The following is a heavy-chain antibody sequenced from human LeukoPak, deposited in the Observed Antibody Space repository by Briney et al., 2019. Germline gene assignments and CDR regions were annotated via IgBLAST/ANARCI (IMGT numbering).Heavy chain of an antibody. V-gene: IGHV3-48*01. Sequence: PGGSLRLSCAASGFTFSSYSMNWVRQAPGKGLEWVSYISSSSSTIYYADSVKGRFTISRDNAKNSLYLQMNSLRAEDTAVYYCARDKGVVPNYYMDVWGKGTTVTVSS. CDR3: ARDKGVVPNYYMDV. CDR1: GFTFSSYS. D-gene: IGHD3-3*01. CDR2: ISSSSSTI. J-gene: IGHJ6*03.